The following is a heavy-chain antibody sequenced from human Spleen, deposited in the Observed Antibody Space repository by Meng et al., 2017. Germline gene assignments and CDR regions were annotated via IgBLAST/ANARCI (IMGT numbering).Heavy chain of an antibody. CDR3: AKALTIVVVPAAMDYYYYGMDV. D-gene: IGHD2-2*01. J-gene: IGHJ6*02. Sequence: SLKISCAASGFTFDDYAMHWVRQAPGKGLEWVSGISWNSGSIGYADSVKGRFTISRDNSKNTLYLHLNSLRAEDTAVYYCAKALTIVVVPAAMDYYYYGMDVWGQGTTVTVSS. CDR1: GFTFDDYA. CDR2: ISWNSGSI. V-gene: IGHV3-9*01.